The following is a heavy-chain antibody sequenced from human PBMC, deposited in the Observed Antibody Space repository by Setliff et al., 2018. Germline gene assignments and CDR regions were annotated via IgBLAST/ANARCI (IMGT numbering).Heavy chain of an antibody. V-gene: IGHV1-18*01. D-gene: IGHD6-19*01. CDR2: ISAYNGNT. Sequence: ASVKVSCKASGYSFSGYGIAWVRQAPGQGLEWMGWISAYNGNTKYAQKFQGRVTMTRNTSISTAYMELSSLRSEDTAVYYCARDSIAVAGTNPWGQGTLVTVSS. CDR3: ARDSIAVAGTNP. CDR1: GYSFSGYG. J-gene: IGHJ5*02.